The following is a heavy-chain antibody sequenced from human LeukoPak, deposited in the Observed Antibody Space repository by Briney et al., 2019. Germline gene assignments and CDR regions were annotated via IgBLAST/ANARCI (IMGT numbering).Heavy chain of an antibody. D-gene: IGHD3-10*01. V-gene: IGHV3-15*01. CDR3: ALAWFVDSRDGLDI. J-gene: IGHJ3*02. Sequence: GGSLRLSCAASGFTLTNDFMTWVRQAPGKGLEWVGRIKSEIEGGTSDHAASVKGRFAISRGESTNTLFLQMNSLRNEDTAVYYCALAWFVDSRDGLDIWVRGSMVVVSS. CDR2: IKSEIEGGTS. CDR1: GFTLTNDF.